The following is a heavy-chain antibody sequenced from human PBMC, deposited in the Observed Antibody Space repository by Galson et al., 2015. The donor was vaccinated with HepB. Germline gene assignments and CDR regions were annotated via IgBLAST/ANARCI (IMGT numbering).Heavy chain of an antibody. CDR3: ARGLGGY. V-gene: IGHV3-11*01. J-gene: IGHJ4*02. CDR2: ISDSGTTV. D-gene: IGHD2-15*01. CDR1: GFTFSDYY. Sequence: SLRLSCAASGFTFSDYYMSWMRQAPGKGLEWLSYISDSGTTVYHADSLKGRFSISRDNAKNSLFLQMNSLRAEDTAVYYCARGLGGYWGQGTLVTVSS.